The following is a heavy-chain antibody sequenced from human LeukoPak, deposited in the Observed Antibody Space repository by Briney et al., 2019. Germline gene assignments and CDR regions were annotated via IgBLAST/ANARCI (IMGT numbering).Heavy chain of an antibody. Sequence: PGGSLRLSCAASGFTFSSYGMHWVRQAPGKGLEWVSYISGSSGIIDYADSVRGRFTISRDNAKNSLYLQMNSLRVEDTAVYFCARGGGLDAWGQGATVTVSS. CDR1: GFTFSSYG. D-gene: IGHD3-16*01. V-gene: IGHV3-48*01. J-gene: IGHJ6*02. CDR2: ISGSSGII. CDR3: ARGGGLDA.